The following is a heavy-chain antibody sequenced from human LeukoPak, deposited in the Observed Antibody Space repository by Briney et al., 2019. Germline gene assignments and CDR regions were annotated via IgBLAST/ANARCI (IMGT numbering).Heavy chain of an antibody. D-gene: IGHD6-19*01. J-gene: IGHJ6*03. Sequence: GGSLRLSCAASGFPISTNGMSWVRQAPGKGLEWVSGIVGGDGGTYYADSVKGRFIISRDNSKNTLYVQTNSLRAEDTAVYYCARGAVYYMDIWGKGTTVTISS. V-gene: IGHV3-23*01. CDR2: IVGGDGGT. CDR3: ARGAVYYMDI. CDR1: GFPISTNG.